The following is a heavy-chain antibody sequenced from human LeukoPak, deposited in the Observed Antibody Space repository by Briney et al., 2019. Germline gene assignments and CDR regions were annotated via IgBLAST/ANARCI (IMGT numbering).Heavy chain of an antibody. V-gene: IGHV4-30-2*01. CDR1: GGSISSGGYS. J-gene: IGHJ3*02. CDR3: ARAPDRMKDDDFDI. Sequence: PSETLSLTCAVSGGSISSGGYSWSWIRQPPGKGLEWIGCMYHSGYTYYNPSLKSRVSISVDRSKNQFSPKLSSVTAADTAVYYCARAPDRMKDDDFDIWGQGTMVTVSS. CDR2: MYHSGYT.